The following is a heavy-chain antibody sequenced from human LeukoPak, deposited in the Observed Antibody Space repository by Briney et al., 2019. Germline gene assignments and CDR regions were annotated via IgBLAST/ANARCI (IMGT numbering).Heavy chain of an antibody. CDR2: ITITGSSP. CDR3: AKSSSSWSYYFNY. D-gene: IGHD6-13*01. V-gene: IGHV3-23*01. CDR1: GFTFSGYA. Sequence: PGGSLRLSGAASGFTFSGYAMAWVRQAPGKGLEWVSSITITGSSPSYADSVKGRFTVSRDNSKNTLYLQMNSLRAEDTAVYFCAKSSSSWSYYFNYWGQGTLVTVSS. J-gene: IGHJ4*02.